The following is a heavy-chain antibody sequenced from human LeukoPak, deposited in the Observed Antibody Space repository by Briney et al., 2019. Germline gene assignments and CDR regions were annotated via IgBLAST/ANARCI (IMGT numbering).Heavy chain of an antibody. CDR2: IYSSGSA. CDR3: ARHRDYYDT. D-gene: IGHD3-22*01. V-gene: IGHV4-59*08. CDR1: GASINNNF. J-gene: IGHJ4*01. Sequence: PSETLSLTCTVSGASINNNFWTWIRQPPGKGLEWIGYIYSSGSANYNPSLESRVIILGDTSKNQISLNLTSVTAADTAVYFCARHRDYYDTWGHGTLVTVSS.